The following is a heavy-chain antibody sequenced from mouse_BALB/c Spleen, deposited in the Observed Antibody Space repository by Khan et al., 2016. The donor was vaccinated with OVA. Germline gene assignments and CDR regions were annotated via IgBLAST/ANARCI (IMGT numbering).Heavy chain of an antibody. V-gene: IGHV1-76*01. J-gene: IGHJ2*01. CDR1: GYIFTSYW. CDR3: AREEALYNFDY. Sequence: QVQLKESGAELVRPGASVKLSCKTSGYIFTSYWIHWLKQRSGQGLEWIARIYPGTDNTYYNEKLKDKATLTADKSSSTAYMQPSSLKSEDSAVYFCAREEALYNFDYWGQGTTLTVSS. CDR2: IYPGTDNT. D-gene: IGHD3-2*02.